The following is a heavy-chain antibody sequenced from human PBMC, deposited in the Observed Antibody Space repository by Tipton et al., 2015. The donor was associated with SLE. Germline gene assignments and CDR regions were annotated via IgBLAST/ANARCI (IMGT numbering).Heavy chain of an antibody. Sequence: TLSLTCSVSGDSVNGYSWSWIRQPPGKGLEWIGYIYYSGSTNYNPSLKSRVTISVDTSKNQFSLKLSSVTAADTAVYYCARIYAAGDYYYGMDVWGQGTMVTVSS. CDR2: IYYSGST. CDR3: ARIYAAGDYYYGMDV. CDR1: GDSVNGYS. D-gene: IGHD6-13*01. J-gene: IGHJ6*02. V-gene: IGHV4-59*02.